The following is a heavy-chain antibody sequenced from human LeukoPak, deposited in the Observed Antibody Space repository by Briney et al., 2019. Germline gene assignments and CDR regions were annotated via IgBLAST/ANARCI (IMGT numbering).Heavy chain of an antibody. CDR1: GGSFSSDGYS. CDR3: AKMIPATPDYFDY. D-gene: IGHD2-15*01. Sequence: SETLSLTCAVSGGSFSSDGYSWNWIRQPPGKGLEWIGYIYPSGNTYYNPSLKSRVIISVDKSRNQFSLNLTSVTDADTAIYYCAKMIPATPDYFDYWGQGILVIVS. V-gene: IGHV4-30-2*01. J-gene: IGHJ4*02. CDR2: IYPSGNT.